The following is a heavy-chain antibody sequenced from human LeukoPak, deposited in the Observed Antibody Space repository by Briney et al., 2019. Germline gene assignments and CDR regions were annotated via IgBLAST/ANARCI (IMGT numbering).Heavy chain of an antibody. J-gene: IGHJ4*02. CDR1: GGSISSSSYY. CDR3: AGARRRDIGVGPAADFDY. D-gene: IGHD2-2*01. V-gene: IGHV4-39*01. Sequence: PSQTLSLTCTVSGGSISSSSYYWGWIRQPPGKGLEWIGSIYYSGSTYYNPSLKSLTTISVDTSKNQCSLKLSCLNGADQAVYYCAGARRRDIGVGPAADFDYWGQGSLVTVSS. CDR2: IYYSGST.